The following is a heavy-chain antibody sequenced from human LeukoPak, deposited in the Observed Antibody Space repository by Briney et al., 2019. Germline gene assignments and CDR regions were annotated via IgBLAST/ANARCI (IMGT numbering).Heavy chain of an antibody. CDR2: IYTSGST. V-gene: IGHV4-4*07. D-gene: IGHD3-10*01. Sequence: SETLSLTCTVSGGSISSYYWSWIRQPAGKGLEWIGRIYTSGSTNYNPSLKSRVTMSVDTSKNQFSLKLSSVTAADTAVYYCARDPTMVRGVSRWFDPWGQGTLVTVSS. CDR3: ARDPTMVRGVSRWFDP. J-gene: IGHJ5*02. CDR1: GGSISSYY.